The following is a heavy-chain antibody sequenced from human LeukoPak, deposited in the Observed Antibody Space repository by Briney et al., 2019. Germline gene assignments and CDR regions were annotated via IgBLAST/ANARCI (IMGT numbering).Heavy chain of an antibody. J-gene: IGHJ5*02. CDR2: ISAYNCYT. Sequence: GATVKVSCKASGYTFTSYGISWVRQAPGQGLAWMGLISAYNCYTNYAQNLQGRVTMTPDTSTSTAYMELRSMRSDETAVYCCARDRVRYSGSYVWFDPWGQGIMVTVSS. CDR3: ARDRVRYSGSYVWFDP. CDR1: GYTFTSYG. D-gene: IGHD6-6*01. V-gene: IGHV1-18*01.